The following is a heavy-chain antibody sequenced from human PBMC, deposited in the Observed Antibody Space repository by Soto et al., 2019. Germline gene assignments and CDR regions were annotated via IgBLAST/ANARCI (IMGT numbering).Heavy chain of an antibody. CDR1: EDTFRNYA. D-gene: IGHD3-22*01. Sequence: QVELVQSGAEVKKPGSSVKVSCQASEDTFRNYAISWVRQAPGQGLEWMGGIIPIFGTANYAQKFQGRVTTTGDTSAYKVYLELSRLSSEDTAVYYCASTKYDSSAYYYWYLGLWGRGTLVTVSS. V-gene: IGHV1-69*06. CDR3: ASTKYDSSAYYYWYLGL. J-gene: IGHJ2*01. CDR2: IIPIFGTA.